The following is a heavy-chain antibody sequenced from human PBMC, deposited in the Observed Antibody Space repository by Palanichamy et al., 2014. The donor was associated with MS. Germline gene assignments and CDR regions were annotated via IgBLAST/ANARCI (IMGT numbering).Heavy chain of an antibody. Sequence: EVQLVEVWGRAWYSLGGPVRLSCAASGFTFSSYSMNWVRQAPGKGLEWISYIFRSGSDINYADSVMGRFTVSRDNDKNSLYLQMNSLRDEDTAVYYCARIGGHTNDYWGQGTLVTVSS. CDR2: IFRSGSDI. V-gene: IGHV3-48*02. CDR1: GFTFSSYS. CDR3: ARIGGHTNDY. D-gene: IGHD2-2*01. J-gene: IGHJ4*02.